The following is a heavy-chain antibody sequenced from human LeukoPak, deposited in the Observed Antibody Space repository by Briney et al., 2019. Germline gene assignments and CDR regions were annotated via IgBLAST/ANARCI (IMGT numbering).Heavy chain of an antibody. Sequence: ASVKVSCKASGGTFSSYAISWVRQAPGQGLEWMGGIIPIFGTANYAQKFQGRVTITADESTSTAYMELSSLRSEDTAVYYCACAGYSSSWFYYDMDVWGKGTTVTVSS. D-gene: IGHD6-13*01. CDR2: IIPIFGTA. CDR1: GGTFSSYA. J-gene: IGHJ6*04. CDR3: ACAGYSSSWFYYDMDV. V-gene: IGHV1-69*01.